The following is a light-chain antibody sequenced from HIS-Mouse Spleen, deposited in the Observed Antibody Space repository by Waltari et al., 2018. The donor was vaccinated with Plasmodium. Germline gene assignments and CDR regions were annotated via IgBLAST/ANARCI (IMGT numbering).Light chain of an antibody. V-gene: IGLV2-23*01. CDR2: EGS. Sequence: QPALTQPASVSGSPGQSITISCTGTSSDVGSYNLVSWYQQHPGKAPKLMIYEGSKRPSGVSNRCSGSKSGNTASLTISGLQAEDEADYYCCSYAGSRLVFGGGTKLTVL. CDR1: SSDVGSYNL. J-gene: IGLJ2*01. CDR3: CSYAGSRLV.